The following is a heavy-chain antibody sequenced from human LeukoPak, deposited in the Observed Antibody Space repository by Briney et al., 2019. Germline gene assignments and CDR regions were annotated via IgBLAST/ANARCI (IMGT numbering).Heavy chain of an antibody. J-gene: IGHJ4*02. CDR1: GFTFSSYA. D-gene: IGHD3-22*01. CDR2: ISGSGGST. V-gene: IGHV3-23*01. CDR3: AKDATGRTYYYDSSGPVDY. Sequence: GGSLRLSCAASGFTFSSYAMSWVRQAPGKGLEWVSAISGSGGSTYYADSVKGRFAISRGNSKNTLYLQMNSLRAEDTAVYYCAKDATGRTYYYDSSGPVDYWGQGTLVTVSS.